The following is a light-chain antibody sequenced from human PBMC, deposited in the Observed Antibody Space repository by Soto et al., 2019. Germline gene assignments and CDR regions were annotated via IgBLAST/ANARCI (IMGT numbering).Light chain of an antibody. CDR3: QQYNNWPPWT. CDR1: QSVSSN. V-gene: IGKV3-15*01. CDR2: GAS. J-gene: IGKJ1*01. Sequence: EIVMTQSPATLSVSPGGRATLSCRASQSVSSNLAWYQQKPGQAPRLLIYGASTRATGIPARFSGSGSGTEFTLTISSLQSEDFAVYYCQQYNNWPPWTFSQGTKVDIK.